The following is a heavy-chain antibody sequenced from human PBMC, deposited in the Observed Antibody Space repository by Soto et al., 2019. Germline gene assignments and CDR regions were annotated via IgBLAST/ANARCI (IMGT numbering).Heavy chain of an antibody. J-gene: IGHJ2*01. D-gene: IGHD2-21*01. CDR1: GFTFINYA. CDR3: ARKVVGSTSRPDYWDFDL. Sequence: EVQLLESGGDSVQPGGSVRLSCAGSGFTFINYAMNWVRQAPGKGLEWVSTISGGGDATFFADSVRGRLTFSRDNSTHPVTLQMNSLGVDDTAVYYCARKVVGSTSRPDYWDFDLWGRGTLVTVSS. V-gene: IGHV3-23*01. CDR2: ISGGGDAT.